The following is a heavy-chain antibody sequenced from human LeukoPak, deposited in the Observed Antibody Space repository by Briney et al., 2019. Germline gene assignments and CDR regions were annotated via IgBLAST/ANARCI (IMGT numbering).Heavy chain of an antibody. J-gene: IGHJ4*02. CDR3: AKAPSIVVVPAAMSIDY. D-gene: IGHD2-2*01. CDR2: ISYDGSNK. V-gene: IGHV3-30*18. CDR1: GFTFSSYG. Sequence: PGGSLRLSCAASGFTFSSYGMHWVRQAPGKGLEWVAVISYDGSNKYYADSVKGRFTISRDNSKNTLYLQMNSLRAEDTAVYYCAKAPSIVVVPAAMSIDYWGQGTLVTVSS.